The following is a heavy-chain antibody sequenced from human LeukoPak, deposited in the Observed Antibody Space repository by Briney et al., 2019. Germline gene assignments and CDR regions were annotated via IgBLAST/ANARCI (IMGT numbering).Heavy chain of an antibody. J-gene: IGHJ1*01. Sequence: GRSLRLSCAASGFTFSTYAIHWVRQAPGKGLEWVAVIWFDGSEQYYADSVKGRFIISRDNSKSTSNLQLNSLRAEDTAVYYCARDGDSRWGELSPWGQGTLVTVSS. CDR1: GFTFSTYA. CDR3: ARDGDSRWGELSP. D-gene: IGHD3-16*02. V-gene: IGHV3-33*01. CDR2: IWFDGSEQ.